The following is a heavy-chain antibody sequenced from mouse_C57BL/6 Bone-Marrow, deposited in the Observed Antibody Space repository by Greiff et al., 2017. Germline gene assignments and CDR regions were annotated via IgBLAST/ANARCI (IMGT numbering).Heavy chain of an antibody. CDR3: AREWSVDY. Sequence: VQLQQSGPELVKPGASVKFSCKASGSAFGSSWRNWVKRRPGKGLGWIGRIYPGDGDTNYKGKFKGKATLTADKSSSTAYMQLSSLTSEDSAVYFCAREWSVDYWGQGTTLTVSS. V-gene: IGHV1-82*01. CDR2: IYPGDGDT. D-gene: IGHD1-1*02. J-gene: IGHJ2*01. CDR1: GSAFGSSW.